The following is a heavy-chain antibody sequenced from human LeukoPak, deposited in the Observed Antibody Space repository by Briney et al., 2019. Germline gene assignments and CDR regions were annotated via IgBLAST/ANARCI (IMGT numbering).Heavy chain of an antibody. J-gene: IGHJ4*02. D-gene: IGHD3-3*01. CDR3: ARAGPQYYDFWSGYYSFDY. Sequence: SETLSLTCTVSGCILSCYYWSWIRQPPCKGLEGVGYIYYSGSTNYNPSLKSRVTISVDTSKNQFSLKLSSVTAADTAVYYCARAGPQYYDFWSGYYSFDYWGQGTLVTVSS. CDR1: GCILSCYY. V-gene: IGHV4-59*01. CDR2: IYYSGST.